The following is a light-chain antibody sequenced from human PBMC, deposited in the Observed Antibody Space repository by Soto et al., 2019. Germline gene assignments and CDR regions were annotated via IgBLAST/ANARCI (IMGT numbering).Light chain of an antibody. CDR2: SNY. CDR1: SSNIGSKT. Sequence: QSVLTQPPSASGTPGQRVTISCSGSSSNIGSKTVNWYQQLPGTAPKLLIYSNYQRPSGVPDRFSGSKSGTSASLAISGLQSEDEADYYCSAWDASLNVDVFGTGTKLTVL. CDR3: SAWDASLNVDV. J-gene: IGLJ1*01. V-gene: IGLV1-44*01.